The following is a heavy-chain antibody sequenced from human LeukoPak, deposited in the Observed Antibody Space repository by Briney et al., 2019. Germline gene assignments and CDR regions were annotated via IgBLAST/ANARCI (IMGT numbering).Heavy chain of an antibody. V-gene: IGHV4-30-4*01. Sequence: SETLSLTCTVSGGSISSGDYYWSWIRQPPGKGLEWIGYIYYSGSTYYNPSLKSRVTISVDTSKNQFSLKLSSVTAADTAVYYCARGADYDFWSGPSNPSNLDYWGQGTLVTVSS. D-gene: IGHD3-3*01. J-gene: IGHJ4*02. CDR3: ARGADYDFWSGPSNPSNLDY. CDR2: IYYSGST. CDR1: GGSISSGDYY.